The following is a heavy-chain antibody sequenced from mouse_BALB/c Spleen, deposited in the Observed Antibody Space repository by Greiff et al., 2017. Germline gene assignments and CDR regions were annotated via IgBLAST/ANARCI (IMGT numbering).Heavy chain of an antibody. D-gene: IGHD2-5*01. CDR1: GYTFTSYW. Sequence: LQQPGSELVRPGASVKLSCKASGYTFTSYWMHWVKQRPGQGLEWIGNIYPGSGSTNYDEKFKSKATLTVDTSSSTAYMQLSSLTSEDSAVYYCTRKDSKAWFAYWGQGTLVTVSA. J-gene: IGHJ3*01. CDR3: TRKDSKAWFAY. CDR2: IYPGSGST. V-gene: IGHV1S22*01.